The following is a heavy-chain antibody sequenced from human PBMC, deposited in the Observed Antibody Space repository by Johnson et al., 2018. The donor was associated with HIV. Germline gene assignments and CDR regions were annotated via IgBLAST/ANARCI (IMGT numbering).Heavy chain of an antibody. J-gene: IGHJ3*02. CDR3: ARDPDDYGGRDAFDI. V-gene: IGHV3-30*02. CDR2: IRYDGSNK. Sequence: VQLVESGGGVVQPGRSLRLSCAASGFTFSSYGMHWVRQAPGKGLEWVAFIRYDGSNKYYADSVKGRFTISRDNSKNTLYLQMTSLRAEDTAVYYCARDPDDYGGRDAFDIWGQGTMVTVSS. CDR1: GFTFSSYG. D-gene: IGHD4-23*01.